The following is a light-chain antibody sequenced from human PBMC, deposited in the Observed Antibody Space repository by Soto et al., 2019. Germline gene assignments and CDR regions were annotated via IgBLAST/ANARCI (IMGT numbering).Light chain of an antibody. J-gene: IGKJ2*01. CDR2: GAS. V-gene: IGKV3-15*01. Sequence: EIVMTQSPATLSVSPGERATLSCRASQSVSSNLAWYQQKPGQAPRLLIYGASTRATGIPARFSGSGSGTEFTLTISSLQSEDLGTYYCQHTTDFTFGQGTKVEIK. CDR3: QHTTDFT. CDR1: QSVSSN.